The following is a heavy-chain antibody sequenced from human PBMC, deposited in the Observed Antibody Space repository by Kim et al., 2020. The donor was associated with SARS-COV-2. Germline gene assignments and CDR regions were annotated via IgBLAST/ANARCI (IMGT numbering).Heavy chain of an antibody. CDR1: GFIFSNYA. CDR2: IRQSETST. Sequence: GGSLRLSCAASGFIFSNYAMSWVRQSPEKGLEWVAGIRQSETSTFYIDSVKGRFTISRDNSKNTLYLQMNSLRAEDTAVYYCATGKGATIVGTFDNWGQGTLVTVSS. CDR3: ATGKGATIVGTFDN. V-gene: IGHV3-23*05. J-gene: IGHJ4*02. D-gene: IGHD5-12*01.